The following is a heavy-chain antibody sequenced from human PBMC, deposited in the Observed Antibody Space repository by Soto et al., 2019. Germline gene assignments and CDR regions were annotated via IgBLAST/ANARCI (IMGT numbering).Heavy chain of an antibody. Sequence: QVQVVQSGAEVKKPGASVKVSCKASGYTFSTYALHWVRQAPGQGLDWMGWLNGGNGNTRYSQKFKDRVTISRDTPARTDYMELSGLSSEDTEVYYCARGKGMEDNYDYYGLDVWGQGTTVTVSS. CDR3: ARGKGMEDNYDYYGLDV. D-gene: IGHD1-1*01. V-gene: IGHV1-3*01. J-gene: IGHJ6*02. CDR1: GYTFSTYA. CDR2: LNGGNGNT.